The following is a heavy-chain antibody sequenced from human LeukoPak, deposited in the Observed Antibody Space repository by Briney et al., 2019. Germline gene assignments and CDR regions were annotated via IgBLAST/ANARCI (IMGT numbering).Heavy chain of an antibody. CDR1: GASIGDYY. D-gene: IGHD1-14*01. CDR3: ARTGRRGYFDF. J-gene: IGHJ2*01. CDR2: LLYNGST. V-gene: IGHV4-59*01. Sequence: SETLSLTCNVSGASIGDYYWSWFRQSPEKGLEWIASLLYNGSTHYNPSLRSRVAISGDTSKNQFSLMLTSVTTTDTAVYYCARTGRRGYFDFWGRGTLVTVSS.